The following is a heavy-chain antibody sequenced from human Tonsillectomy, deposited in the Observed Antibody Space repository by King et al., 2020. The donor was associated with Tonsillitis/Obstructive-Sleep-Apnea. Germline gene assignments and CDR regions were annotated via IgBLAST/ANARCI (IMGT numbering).Heavy chain of an antibody. J-gene: IGHJ4*02. CDR1: GFTFDDYA. CDR2: ISCDSGSV. Sequence: DVQLVESGGGLVQPGRSLRLSCAASGFTFDDYAMHWVRQAPGKGLEWVSSISCDSGSVDYAGSVKGSFTISRDSAKNSLYLQMDSLRPEDTAFYYSAKDNYRNLGGFDYWGPGTLVTVSS. D-gene: IGHD4-11*01. CDR3: AKDNYRNLGGFDY. V-gene: IGHV3-9*01.